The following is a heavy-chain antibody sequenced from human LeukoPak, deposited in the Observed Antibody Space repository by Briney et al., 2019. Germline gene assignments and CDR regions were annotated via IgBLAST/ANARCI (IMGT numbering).Heavy chain of an antibody. V-gene: IGHV4-30-4*08. CDR2: IYYSGST. J-gene: IGHJ4*02. CDR1: GGSVSSGDYY. CDR3: ARTAGRGNFDY. D-gene: IGHD1-26*01. Sequence: SETLSLTCTVSGGSVSSGDYYWSWIRQPPGKGLEWIGYIYYSGSTYYNSSLKSRVTISVDTSKNQFSLKLSSVTAADTAVYYCARTAGRGNFDYWGQGTLVTVSS.